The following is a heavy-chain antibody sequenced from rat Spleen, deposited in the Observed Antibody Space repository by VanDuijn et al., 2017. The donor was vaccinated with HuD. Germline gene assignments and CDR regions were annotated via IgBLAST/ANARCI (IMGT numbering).Heavy chain of an antibody. V-gene: IGHV5-29*01. J-gene: IGHJ4*01. CDR1: GFTFSDNY. CDR3: TRCWDA. Sequence: EVQLVESDGGLVQPGRSLKLSCAVSGFTFSDNYMAWVRQAPTKGLEWVATISHDGSSTYYRDPEKGRFTISRDNAKSTLYLQMDSLRSEDTATYYCTRCWDAWGQGASVTVSS. CDR2: ISHDGSST.